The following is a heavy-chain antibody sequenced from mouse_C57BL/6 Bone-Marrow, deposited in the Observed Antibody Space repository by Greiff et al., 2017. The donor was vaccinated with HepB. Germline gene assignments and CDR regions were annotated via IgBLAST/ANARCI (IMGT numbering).Heavy chain of an antibody. Sequence: EVQLQQSGPVLVKPGASVKMSCKASGYTFTDYYMNWVKQSHGKSLEWIGVINPYNGGTSYNQKFKGKATLTVDKSSSTAYMELNSLTSEDSAVYYCARGDGYHDAMDYWGQGTSVTVSS. V-gene: IGHV1-19*01. J-gene: IGHJ4*01. D-gene: IGHD2-3*01. CDR1: GYTFTDYY. CDR2: INPYNGGT. CDR3: ARGDGYHDAMDY.